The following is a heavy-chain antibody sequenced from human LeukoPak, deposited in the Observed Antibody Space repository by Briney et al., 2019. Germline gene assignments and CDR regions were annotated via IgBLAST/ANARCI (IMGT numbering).Heavy chain of an antibody. CDR3: VAIVSARPR. V-gene: IGHV3-74*01. Sequence: PGGSLRLSCVAPGFTFIGNWMHWVREGPRKRLVWVSRIDSDGSTTNLADSVKGRFTISRDNSKNTLYLQMNSLRAEDTAIYHCVAIVSARPRWGQGTLVTVSS. J-gene: IGHJ4*02. D-gene: IGHD6-6*01. CDR1: GFTFIGNW. CDR2: IDSDGSTT.